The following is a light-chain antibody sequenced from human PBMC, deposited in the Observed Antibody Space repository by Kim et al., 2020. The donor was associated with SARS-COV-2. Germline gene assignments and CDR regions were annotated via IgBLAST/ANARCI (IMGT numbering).Light chain of an antibody. J-gene: IGLJ1*01. CDR2: GQN. Sequence: SSELTQDPAVSVALGQTVRITCQGDSLRSYYASWYQQKPGQAPVRVIYGQNNRPSGIPDRFSGSSSGNTASLTITGAQAEDEADYYCNSWDSSANLYVFGTGTKVTVL. V-gene: IGLV3-19*02. CDR3: NSWDSSANLYV. CDR1: SLRSYY.